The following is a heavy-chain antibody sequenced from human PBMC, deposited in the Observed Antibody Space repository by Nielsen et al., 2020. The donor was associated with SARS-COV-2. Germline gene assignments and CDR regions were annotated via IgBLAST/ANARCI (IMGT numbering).Heavy chain of an antibody. J-gene: IGHJ6*02. CDR1: GFTFSSYA. V-gene: IGHV3-23*01. CDR3: AKDMAYYDILTGYHYGMDV. CDR2: ISGSGGST. Sequence: GESLKISCAASGFTFSSYAMSWVRQAPGKGLEWVSAISGSGGSTYYADSVKGRFTISRDNSKNTLYLQMNSLRAEDTAVYYCAKDMAYYDILTGYHYGMDVWGQGTTVTAP. D-gene: IGHD3-9*01.